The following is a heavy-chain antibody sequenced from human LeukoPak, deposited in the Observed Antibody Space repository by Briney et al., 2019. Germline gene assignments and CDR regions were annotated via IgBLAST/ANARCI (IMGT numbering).Heavy chain of an antibody. Sequence: GASVKVSCKASGYTFTSYGINWVRQAPGQGLEWMGWINIYNGNTNYAQKFQGRVTMTTDTSTSKAYMELRSLRSDDTAVYYCAREIVGAGMSSRARNYFDYWGQGTLVTVSS. J-gene: IGHJ4*02. CDR1: GYTFTSYG. D-gene: IGHD6-19*01. V-gene: IGHV1-18*01. CDR3: AREIVGAGMSSRARNYFDY. CDR2: INIYNGNT.